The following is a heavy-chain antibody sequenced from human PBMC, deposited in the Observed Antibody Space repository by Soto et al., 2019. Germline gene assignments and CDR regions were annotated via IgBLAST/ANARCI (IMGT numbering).Heavy chain of an antibody. Sequence: LRLSCTTAGLTFGDYSLSWVRQAPGKGLEWVGFIRRNAYGGTTDYAASVKGRFTISRDDSKSIAYLQMNSLRTEDTALYYCTRASSLDFDFWGQGTLVTVSS. D-gene: IGHD3-16*01. CDR1: GLTFGDYS. V-gene: IGHV3-49*04. CDR2: IRRNAYGGTT. CDR3: TRASSLDFDF. J-gene: IGHJ4*02.